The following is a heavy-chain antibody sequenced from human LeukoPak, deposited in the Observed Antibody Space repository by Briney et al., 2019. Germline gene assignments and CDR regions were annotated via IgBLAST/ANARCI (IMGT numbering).Heavy chain of an antibody. CDR3: ATELPYAFGGVIPPNY. V-gene: IGHV1-24*01. J-gene: IGHJ4*02. Sequence: ASVKVSCKVSGYTLTELSMHWVRQAPGKGLEWMGGFDPEDGETIYAQKFQGRVTMTEDTSTDTAYMELSSLRSEDTAVYYCATELPYAFGGVIPPNYWGQGTLVTVSS. CDR1: GYTLTELS. D-gene: IGHD3-16*02. CDR2: FDPEDGET.